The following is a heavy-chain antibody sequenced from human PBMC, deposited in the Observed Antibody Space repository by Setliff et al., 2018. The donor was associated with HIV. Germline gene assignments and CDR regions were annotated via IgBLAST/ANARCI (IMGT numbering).Heavy chain of an antibody. V-gene: IGHV3-11*04. J-gene: IGHJ4*02. CDR3: ARETGSGSFYVY. Sequence: GGSLRLSCAASGFTFSDYYMSWIRQAPGKGLEWISYISSSGHMVKYADSVEGQFTTSRDNAKNSLYLQINSLRAEDTAMYYCARETGSGSFYVYWGQGTQVTVSS. CDR1: GFTFSDYY. CDR2: ISSSGHMV. D-gene: IGHD3-10*01.